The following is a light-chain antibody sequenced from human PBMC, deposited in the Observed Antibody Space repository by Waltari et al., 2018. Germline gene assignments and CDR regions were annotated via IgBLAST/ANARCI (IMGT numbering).Light chain of an antibody. CDR3: QKYGSLPAT. J-gene: IGKJ1*01. Sequence: EIMLTQSPGTLSLSPGERATLSCRASQSLSRFLAWYQQKPGQAPRLLIYDASTRATGIPDRFSGSGSGTDFSLTINRLEPEDIAVYYCQKYGSLPATFGQGTKVEIK. V-gene: IGKV3-20*01. CDR2: DAS. CDR1: QSLSRF.